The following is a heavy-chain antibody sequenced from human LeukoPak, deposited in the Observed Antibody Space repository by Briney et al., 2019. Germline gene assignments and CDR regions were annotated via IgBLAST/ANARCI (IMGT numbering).Heavy chain of an antibody. CDR1: GFTFSSYA. D-gene: IGHD3-10*01. CDR3: AKEYYYGSGSYYNAPPYYMDV. V-gene: IGHV3-23*01. J-gene: IGHJ6*03. CDR2: ISGSGGST. Sequence: RGSLRLSCAASGFTFSSYAMSCVRQAPGEGLEWVSAISGSGGSTYYADSVKGRFTISRDNSKNTLYLQMNSLRAEDTAVYYCAKEYYYGSGSYYNAPPYYMDVWGKGTTVTVSS.